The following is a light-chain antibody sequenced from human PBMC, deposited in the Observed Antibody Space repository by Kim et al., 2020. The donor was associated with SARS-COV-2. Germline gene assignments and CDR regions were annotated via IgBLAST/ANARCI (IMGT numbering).Light chain of an antibody. J-gene: IGKJ4*01. CDR3: QQYYHLPLT. CDR2: DAS. CDR1: QDINNY. V-gene: IGKV1-33*01. Sequence: ATVGDRVTLTCQTSQDINNYLNWYQQKPGKAPKLLIYDASNLETGVPSRFSGSGSGTHFTFSISSLQPGDIATYFCQQYYHLPLTFGGGTKVDIK.